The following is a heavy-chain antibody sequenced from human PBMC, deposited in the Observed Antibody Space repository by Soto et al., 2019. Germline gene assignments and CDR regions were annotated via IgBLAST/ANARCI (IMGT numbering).Heavy chain of an antibody. CDR3: ARGRDPVIAAAGTGHDY. V-gene: IGHV1-18*04. D-gene: IGHD6-13*01. J-gene: IGHJ4*02. Sequence: QVQLVQSGAEVKKPGASVKVSCKASGYTFTSYGISWVRQAPGQGLEWMGWISAYNGNTNYAQKLQDRVTMTTDTSTSTAYMELRSLRSDDTAVYYCARGRDPVIAAAGTGHDYWGQGTLVTVSS. CDR2: ISAYNGNT. CDR1: GYTFTSYG.